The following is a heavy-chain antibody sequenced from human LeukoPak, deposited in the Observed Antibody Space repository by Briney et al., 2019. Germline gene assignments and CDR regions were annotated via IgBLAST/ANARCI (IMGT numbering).Heavy chain of an antibody. CDR1: GFTFSSYD. CDR3: ARGSGTGWYTKGYFDY. V-gene: IGHV3-13*01. D-gene: IGHD6-19*01. Sequence: PGGSLRLYCAASGFTFSSYDMHWVRQAPGKGLEWVSAIGTAADTYYPDSVKARFTISRENAKNSFYLQMNSLTADDTAVYYCARGSGTGWYTKGYFDYWGQGTLVTVSS. J-gene: IGHJ4*02. CDR2: IGTAADT.